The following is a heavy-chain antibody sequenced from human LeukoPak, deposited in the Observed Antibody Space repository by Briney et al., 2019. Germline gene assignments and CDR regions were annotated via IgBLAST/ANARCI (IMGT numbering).Heavy chain of an antibody. Sequence: GASVKVSCKASGYTFSGYYIHWVQQAPGQGLEWMGYSSPNSGGANSAQKFRGRVTMTRDTSISTAYMELTRLGSDDTAVYYCAREGDGLLSKDFDYWGQGTLVTVSS. D-gene: IGHD2-15*01. CDR1: GYTFSGYY. V-gene: IGHV1-2*02. CDR3: AREGDGLLSKDFDY. J-gene: IGHJ4*02. CDR2: SSPNSGGA.